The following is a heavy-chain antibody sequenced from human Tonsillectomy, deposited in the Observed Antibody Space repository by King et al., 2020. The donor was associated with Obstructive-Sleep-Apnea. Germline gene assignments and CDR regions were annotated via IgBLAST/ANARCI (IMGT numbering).Heavy chain of an antibody. V-gene: IGHV3-21*01. CDR2: ISSSSSDM. CDR1: GFTFNSYS. D-gene: IGHD6-13*01. CDR3: ARGFGAVGSPAMDV. J-gene: IGHJ6*02. Sequence: QLVQSGGGLVKPGGSLRLSCAASGFTFNSYSMNWVRQAPGKGLEWVSSISSSSSDMYYADSVKGRFTISRDNAKKSLSLQMNSLRAEDTAVYYCARGFGAVGSPAMDVWGQGTTVTVSS.